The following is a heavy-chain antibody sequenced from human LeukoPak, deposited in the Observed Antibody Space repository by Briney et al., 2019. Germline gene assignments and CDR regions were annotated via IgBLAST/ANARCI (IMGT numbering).Heavy chain of an antibody. D-gene: IGHD4-17*01. Sequence: ASVKVSCKASGGTFSSYAISWVRQAPGQGLEWMGWINPNSGGTNYAQKFQGRVTMTRDTSISTAYMELSRLRSDDTAVYYCAEEDYGGLDYWGQGTLVTVSS. V-gene: IGHV1-2*02. CDR2: INPNSGGT. CDR1: GGTFSSYA. CDR3: AEEDYGGLDY. J-gene: IGHJ4*02.